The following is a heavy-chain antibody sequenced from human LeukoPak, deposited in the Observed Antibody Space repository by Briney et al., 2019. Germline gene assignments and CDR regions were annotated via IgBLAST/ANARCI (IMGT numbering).Heavy chain of an antibody. CDR3: AREGRRGYSSGTGAFDI. J-gene: IGHJ3*02. D-gene: IGHD5-18*01. CDR2: ISGSGGST. CDR1: GFTFSSYA. Sequence: GGSLRLSCAASGFTFSSYAMSWVRQAPGKGLEWVSAISGSGGSTYYADSVKGRFTISRDNSKNTLYLQMGSLRVEDMAVYYCAREGRRGYSSGTGAFDIWGQGTMVTVSS. V-gene: IGHV3-23*01.